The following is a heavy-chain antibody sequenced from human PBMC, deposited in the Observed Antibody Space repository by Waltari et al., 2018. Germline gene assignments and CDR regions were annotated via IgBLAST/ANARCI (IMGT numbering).Heavy chain of an antibody. V-gene: IGHV1-69*01. CDR2: IIPIFGTA. J-gene: IGHJ4*02. CDR3: ARKYSSSWDFDY. Sequence: QVQLVQSGAEVKKPGSSVKVSCKSSGGTFSSYAISWVRQAPGQGLEWRGGIIPIFGTANYAQKFQGRVTITADESTSTAYMELSSLRSEDTAVYYYARKYSSSWDFDYWGQGTLVTVSS. D-gene: IGHD6-13*01. CDR1: GGTFSSYA.